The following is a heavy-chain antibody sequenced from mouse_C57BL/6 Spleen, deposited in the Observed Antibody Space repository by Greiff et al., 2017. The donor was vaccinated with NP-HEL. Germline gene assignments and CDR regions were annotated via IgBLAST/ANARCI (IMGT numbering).Heavy chain of an antibody. CDR3: ARGFDGSSFDY. J-gene: IGHJ2*01. Sequence: EVKLQESGPGLVKPSQSLSLTCSVTGYSITSGYYWNWIRQFPGNKLEWMGYISYDGSNNYNPSLKNRISITRDTSKNQFFLKLNSVTTEDTATYYCARGFDGSSFDYWGQGTTLTVSS. CDR1: GYSITSGYY. D-gene: IGHD1-1*01. CDR2: ISYDGSN. V-gene: IGHV3-6*01.